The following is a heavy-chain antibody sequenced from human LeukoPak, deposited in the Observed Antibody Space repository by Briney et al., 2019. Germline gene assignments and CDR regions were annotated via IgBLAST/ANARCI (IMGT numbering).Heavy chain of an antibody. D-gene: IGHD3-10*01. V-gene: IGHV3-11*01. CDR1: GFTFSDYY. Sequence: GGSLRLSRAASGFTFSDYYMRWIRQAPGKGREWVSYISSSGSTIYYADSVKGRFTISRDNAKNSLYLQMNSLRAEDTAVYYCAGGSGSYLIPHYYYYYGMDVWGQGTTVTVSS. CDR3: AGGSGSYLIPHYYYYYGMDV. J-gene: IGHJ6*02. CDR2: ISSSGSTI.